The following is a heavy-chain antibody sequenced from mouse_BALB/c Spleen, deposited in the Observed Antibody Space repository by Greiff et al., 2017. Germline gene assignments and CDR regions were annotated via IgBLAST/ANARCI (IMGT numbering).Heavy chain of an antibody. J-gene: IGHJ4*01. CDR3: ARGVRPYAMDY. CDR2: IDPANGNT. D-gene: IGHD2-14*01. V-gene: IGHV14-3*02. CDR1: GFNIKDTY. Sequence: EVQLQQSGAELVKPGASVKLSCTASGFNIKDTYMHWVKQRPEQGLEWIGRIDPANGNTKYDPKFQGKATITADTSSNTAYLQLSSLTSEDTAVYYCARGVRPYAMDYWGQGTSVTVSS.